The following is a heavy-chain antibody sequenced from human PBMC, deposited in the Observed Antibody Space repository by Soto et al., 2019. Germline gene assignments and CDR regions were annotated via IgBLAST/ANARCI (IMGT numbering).Heavy chain of an antibody. V-gene: IGHV4-31*03. Sequence: PSETLSLTCTVSGGSISSGGYYGSWIRQHPGKGLEWIGYIYYSGSTYYNPSLKSRVTISVDTSKNQFSLKLSSVTAADTAVYYCARAPPYYDFWSGYPGLFDYWGQGTLVTVSS. CDR1: GGSISSGGYY. CDR2: IYYSGST. J-gene: IGHJ4*02. CDR3: ARAPPYYDFWSGYPGLFDY. D-gene: IGHD3-3*01.